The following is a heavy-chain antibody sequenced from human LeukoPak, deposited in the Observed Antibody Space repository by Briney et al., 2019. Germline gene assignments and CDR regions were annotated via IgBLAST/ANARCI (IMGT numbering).Heavy chain of an antibody. CDR3: ARNISAGVDY. J-gene: IGHJ4*02. Sequence: GASVNVSCKATGYTLTSYGLSWVRQAPGQGLEWMGWITPYNVYAKYAQKFQGRVSMTTDTSTSTAYMELRSLRSDDTAVYYCARNISAGVDYWGQGTLVTVSS. CDR1: GYTLTSYG. CDR2: ITPYNVYA. V-gene: IGHV1-18*01. D-gene: IGHD6-19*01.